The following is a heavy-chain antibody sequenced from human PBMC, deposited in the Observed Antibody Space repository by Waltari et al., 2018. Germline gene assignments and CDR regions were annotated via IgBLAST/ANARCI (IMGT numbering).Heavy chain of an antibody. CDR3: AMATPGFDY. CDR1: GFTVSSNY. Sequence: EVQLVESGGGLIQPGGSLSLSCAAAGFTVSSNYMSGVRQAPGKGRVWFSVIYSGGSTYYAASGKGRFTISRDNAKNTLDLQMNSLRAEDTAVYYCAMATPGFDYWGQGTLVTVPS. J-gene: IGHJ4*02. CDR2: IYSGGST. V-gene: IGHV3-53*01. D-gene: IGHD5-12*01.